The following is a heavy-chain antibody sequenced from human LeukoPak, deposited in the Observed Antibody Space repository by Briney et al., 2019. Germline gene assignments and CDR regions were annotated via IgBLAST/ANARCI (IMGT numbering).Heavy chain of an antibody. V-gene: IGHV3-74*01. CDR3: ERDAGGGPLDS. D-gene: IGHD3-10*01. CDR1: GLTISDSW. Sequence: GGSLRLSCAASGLTISDSWIHWVRQVPGKGLMWVSRLASDENNRIYADSVKGRFTISRDNAKNTLFLQMNSLRVEDTGFYYCERDAGGGPLDSWGKGALVTAS. J-gene: IGHJ4*02. CDR2: LASDENNR.